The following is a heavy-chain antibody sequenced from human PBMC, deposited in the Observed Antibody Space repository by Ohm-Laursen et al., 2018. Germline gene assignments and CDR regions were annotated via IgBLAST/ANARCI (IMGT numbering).Heavy chain of an antibody. V-gene: IGHV3-48*03. Sequence: SLRLSCAATGFTFSSYAMSWVRQAPGKGLEWVSYISSSGSTIHYADSVKGRFTISRDNAKNSLYLQMNSLRAEDTAVYHCARDPVRGLTDYWGQGTLVTVSP. CDR3: ARDPVRGLTDY. CDR2: ISSSGSTI. CDR1: GFTFSSYA. D-gene: IGHD3-16*01. J-gene: IGHJ4*02.